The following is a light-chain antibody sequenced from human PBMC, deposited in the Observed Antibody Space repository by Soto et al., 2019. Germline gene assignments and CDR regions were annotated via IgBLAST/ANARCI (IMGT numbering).Light chain of an antibody. V-gene: IGKV1-5*01. CDR1: QSISNW. CDR2: DAS. J-gene: IGKJ3*01. CDR3: QHYNVFSSSVT. Sequence: DIQMTQSPSTLSVSVGDRATITCRASQSISNWLAWYQQKPGKAPNLLIYDASSLQSGVPSRFSGSGSGTEFTLTISSLQPEDFATYYCQHYNVFSSSVTFGPGTKVDMK.